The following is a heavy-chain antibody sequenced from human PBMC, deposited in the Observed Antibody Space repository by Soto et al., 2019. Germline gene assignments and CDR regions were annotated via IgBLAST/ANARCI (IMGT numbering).Heavy chain of an antibody. V-gene: IGHV3-73*01. D-gene: IGHD1-1*01. J-gene: IGHJ4*02. CDR2: IRSKANSYAT. Sequence: EVQLVESGGGLVQPGGSLKLSSAASGFTFSGSAMHWVRQASGKGLEWVGRIRSKANSYATAYAASVKGRFTISRDDSKNTAYLQMNSLKTEDTAVYYCTREGEPERRPANFWGQGTLVTVSS. CDR3: TREGEPERRPANF. CDR1: GFTFSGSA.